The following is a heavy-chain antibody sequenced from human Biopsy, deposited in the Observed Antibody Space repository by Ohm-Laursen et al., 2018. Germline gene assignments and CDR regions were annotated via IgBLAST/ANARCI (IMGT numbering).Heavy chain of an antibody. CDR1: GGSFSDYY. CDR2: INHRGSA. V-gene: IGHV4-34*01. J-gene: IGHJ4*02. CDR3: ARMGASRNRDDY. D-gene: IGHD3-16*01. Sequence: SETLSLTCAAYGGSFSDYYWSWIRQPPGKGLEWIGEINHRGSANHNPSLRSRVTMSVDTSKNQFSLKLTSVTAADTAVYYCARMGASRNRDDYWGQGTLVTVSS.